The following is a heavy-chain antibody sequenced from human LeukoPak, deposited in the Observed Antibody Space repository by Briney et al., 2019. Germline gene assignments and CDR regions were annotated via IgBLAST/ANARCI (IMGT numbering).Heavy chain of an antibody. J-gene: IGHJ4*02. D-gene: IGHD6-13*01. V-gene: IGHV4-34*01. CDR2: INHSGST. Sequence: SETLSLTCAVYGGSFSGYYWSWIRQPPGKGLEWIGEINHSGSTNYNPSLKSRVTISVDTSKNQFSLKLSSVTAAGTAVYYCARVPIAAAGTVDYWGQGTLVTVSS. CDR1: GGSFSGYY. CDR3: ARVPIAAAGTVDY.